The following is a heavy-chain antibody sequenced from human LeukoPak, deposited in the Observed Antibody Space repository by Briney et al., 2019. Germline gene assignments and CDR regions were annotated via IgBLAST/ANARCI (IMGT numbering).Heavy chain of an antibody. CDR1: GLSFSSSW. CDR2: IKQAGSEK. CDR3: SRALYDYVWGSYCFFPGLPGDY. V-gene: IGHV3-7*03. J-gene: IGHJ4*02. D-gene: IGHD3-16*02. Sequence: HPGGSLRLSCAASGLSFSSSWMNWVRQAPGKGLEWVATIKQAGSEKFYLDSVKGRFTISRDNAKNSLYLQMNSLRAEDTALYYCSRALYDYVWGSYCFFPGLPGDYWGQGTLVTVSS.